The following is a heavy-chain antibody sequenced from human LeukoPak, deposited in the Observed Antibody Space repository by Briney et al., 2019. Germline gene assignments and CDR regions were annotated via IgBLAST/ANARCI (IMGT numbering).Heavy chain of an antibody. D-gene: IGHD6-6*01. J-gene: IGHJ1*01. CDR1: GFTFSSYA. CDR3: AKFLAVIAARDSLYFQH. Sequence: QPGGSLRLSCAASGFTFSSYAMSWARQAPGKGLEWVSGISSSGSGGNTYYADSVKGRFTISRDSSKNTLFLQMNTLGAEDTAIYYCAKFLAVIAARDSLYFQHWGQGTLVTVSS. CDR2: ISSSGSGGNT. V-gene: IGHV3-23*01.